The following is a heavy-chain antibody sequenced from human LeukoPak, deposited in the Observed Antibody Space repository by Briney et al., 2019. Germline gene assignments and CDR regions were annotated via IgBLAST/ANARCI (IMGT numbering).Heavy chain of an antibody. CDR3: ATPTLGYCSGGSCRTSDY. CDR2: ISSSGTYI. Sequence: PGGSLRLSCAASGFTFSSYSMNWVRQAPGKGLEWVSSISSSGTYIYYADSVKGRFTISRDNAKNSLYLQMSSLRADDTAVYYCATPTLGYCSGGSCRTSDYWGQGTLVTVSS. J-gene: IGHJ4*02. D-gene: IGHD2-15*01. V-gene: IGHV3-21*01. CDR1: GFTFSSYS.